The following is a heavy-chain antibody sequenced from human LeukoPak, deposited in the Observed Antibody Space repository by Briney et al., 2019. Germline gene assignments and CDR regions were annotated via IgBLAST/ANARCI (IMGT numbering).Heavy chain of an antibody. D-gene: IGHD4-11*01. CDR3: ARGYSDYYYFDS. CDR1: GFTFSRYW. Sequence: GGSLRLSCAASGFTFSRYWMHWVRQAPGKGLVWVSRSNTDVRSTNYADSVKGRFTISRDNAKSTLYLQMNSLRAEDTAVYYCARGYSDYYYFDSWGQGTLVTVSS. CDR2: SNTDVRST. J-gene: IGHJ4*02. V-gene: IGHV3-74*01.